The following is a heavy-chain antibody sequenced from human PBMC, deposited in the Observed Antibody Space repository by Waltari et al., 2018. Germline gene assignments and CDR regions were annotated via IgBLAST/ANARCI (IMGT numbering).Heavy chain of an antibody. J-gene: IGHJ4*02. Sequence: QVQLQESGPGLVKPSETLSLTCAVSGYSISSGYYWGWIRQPPGKGLEWIGSIYHSGSTYYNPALKSRVTISVDTSKNQFSLKLSSVTAADTAVYYCAEFPSISSLVRDYWGQGTLVTVSS. CDR2: IYHSGST. D-gene: IGHD6-6*01. CDR1: GYSISSGYY. V-gene: IGHV4-38-2*01. CDR3: AEFPSISSLVRDY.